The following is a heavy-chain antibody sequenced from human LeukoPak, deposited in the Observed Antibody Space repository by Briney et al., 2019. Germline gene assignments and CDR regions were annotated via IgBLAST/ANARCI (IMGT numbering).Heavy chain of an antibody. CDR2: INSDGSST. V-gene: IGHV3-74*01. D-gene: IGHD2-15*01. J-gene: IGHJ3*02. Sequence: GGPLRLFFAASGFTFSSYWMHWVRQARGKGLVWVSRINSDGSSTSYADSVKSRFTISRDNATNTLYLQMNSLRAEDTAVYYCARILSESGDDAFDIWGQGTMVTVSS. CDR1: GFTFSSYW. CDR3: ARILSESGDDAFDI.